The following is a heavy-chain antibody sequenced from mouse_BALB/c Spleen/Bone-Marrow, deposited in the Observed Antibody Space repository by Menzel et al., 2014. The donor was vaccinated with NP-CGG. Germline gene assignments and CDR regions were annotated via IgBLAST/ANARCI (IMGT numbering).Heavy chain of an antibody. CDR2: IHLSDSES. J-gene: IGHJ3*01. CDR1: GYSFTSYW. Sequence: QVQLKQSGAELVRPGASVKLSCKASGYSFTSYWMNWVKQRPGQGLEWIGMIHLSDSESRLNQKFRGKATLTVDKSSSTAYMQLSSPTSEDSAVYYCTRYDLTTRAFAYWGQGTLVTVSA. CDR3: TRYDLTTRAFAY. V-gene: IGHV1S127*01. D-gene: IGHD3-3*01.